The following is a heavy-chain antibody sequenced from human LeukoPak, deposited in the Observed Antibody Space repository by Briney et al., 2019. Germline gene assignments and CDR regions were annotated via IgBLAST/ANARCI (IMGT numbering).Heavy chain of an antibody. Sequence: SGTLSLTCGVSGGSITNTNYWTWVRQPPGKGLEWIGEVNLQGSTNYNPSLMGRVSIAVDTSENHISLQLTSVTAADTAVYYCAREGGPYRPLDYSGQGTLVTVSS. CDR3: AREGGPYRPLDY. CDR1: GGSITNTNY. J-gene: IGHJ4*02. CDR2: VNLQGST. V-gene: IGHV4-4*02.